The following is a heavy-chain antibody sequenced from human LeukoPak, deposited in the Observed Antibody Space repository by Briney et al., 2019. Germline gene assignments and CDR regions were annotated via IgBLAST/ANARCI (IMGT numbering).Heavy chain of an antibody. Sequence: KPGGSLRLSCAASGFTFSSYSMNWVRQAPGKGLEWVSSISSSSSYIYYADSVKGRFTISRDNSQRMLYLQMNSLRAEDTAVYYCANSGDTYGLSFDYWGQGTPVTVSS. D-gene: IGHD3-10*01. CDR2: ISSSSSYI. V-gene: IGHV3-21*04. J-gene: IGHJ4*02. CDR3: ANSGDTYGLSFDY. CDR1: GFTFSSYS.